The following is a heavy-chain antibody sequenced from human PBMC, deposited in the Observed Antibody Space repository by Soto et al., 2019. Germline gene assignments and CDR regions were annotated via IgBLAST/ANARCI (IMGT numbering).Heavy chain of an antibody. Sequence: GGPLRLSCAASGFSFRNAWLNWVRQAPEKGLEWVGRIKGKSDGGTTDHAAPVKGRFTISRDDSKNTLFLQMNSLDTEDTAVYCCTSGPVAGSHHWGQRTLVTVSS. CDR3: TSGPVAGSHH. D-gene: IGHD6-19*01. CDR1: GFSFRNAW. CDR2: IKGKSDGGTT. V-gene: IGHV3-15*07. J-gene: IGHJ5*02.